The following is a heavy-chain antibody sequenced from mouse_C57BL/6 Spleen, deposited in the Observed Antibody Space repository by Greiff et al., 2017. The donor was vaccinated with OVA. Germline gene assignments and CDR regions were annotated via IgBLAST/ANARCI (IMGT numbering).Heavy chain of an antibody. CDR3: ARGEYYGSSLYFDV. D-gene: IGHD1-1*01. Sequence: QVQLKESGAELVRPGTSVKVSCKASGYAFTNYLIEWVKQRPGQGLEWIGVINPGSGGTNYNEKFKGKATLTADKSSSTAYMQLSSLTSEDSAVYFCARGEYYGSSLYFDVWGTGTTVTVSS. J-gene: IGHJ1*03. CDR1: GYAFTNYL. V-gene: IGHV1-54*01. CDR2: INPGSGGT.